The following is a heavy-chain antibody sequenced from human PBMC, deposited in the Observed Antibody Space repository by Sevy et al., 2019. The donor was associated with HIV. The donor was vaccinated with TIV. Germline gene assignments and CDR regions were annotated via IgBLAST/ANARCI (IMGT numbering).Heavy chain of an antibody. CDR3: ARDWNWNFDF. Sequence: GGSLRLSCAASGFALSDSNMHWVRQTPGKGLEWLAIISPNGGVTHYGDPVEGRFTISRDNSKNTLNLQMNSLRPEDTAVYYRARDWNWNFDFWGQGTMVTVSS. CDR2: ISPNGGVT. J-gene: IGHJ4*02. V-gene: IGHV3-30-3*01. CDR1: GFALSDSN. D-gene: IGHD1-1*01.